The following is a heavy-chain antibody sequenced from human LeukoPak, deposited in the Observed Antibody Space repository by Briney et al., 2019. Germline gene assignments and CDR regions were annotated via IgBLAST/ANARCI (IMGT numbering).Heavy chain of an antibody. D-gene: IGHD7-27*01. CDR2: INQDGSEK. CDR3: ARDSNWADY. J-gene: IGHJ4*02. CDR1: GFTFSTYW. Sequence: PGGSLRLSCAASGFTFSTYWMTWVRQAPGTGLEWVANINQDGSEKYYVDSVKGRFTISRDNAKNSLYLQMNSLRDEDTAVYYCARDSNWADYWGQGTLVTVSS. V-gene: IGHV3-7*01.